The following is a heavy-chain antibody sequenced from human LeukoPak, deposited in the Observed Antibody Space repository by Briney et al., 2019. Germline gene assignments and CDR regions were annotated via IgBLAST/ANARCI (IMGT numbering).Heavy chain of an antibody. J-gene: IGHJ4*02. Sequence: GGSLRLSCAASGFTFSSYWMHWVRQAPGKGLEWISRINHDGRSTSYADSVKGRFTISRDNTKNTLELQMNSLRAEDTAVYFCARDVWGDRDSYFDYWGQGTLVTVSS. CDR1: GFTFSSYW. CDR2: INHDGRST. CDR3: ARDVWGDRDSYFDY. D-gene: IGHD3-16*01. V-gene: IGHV3-74*01.